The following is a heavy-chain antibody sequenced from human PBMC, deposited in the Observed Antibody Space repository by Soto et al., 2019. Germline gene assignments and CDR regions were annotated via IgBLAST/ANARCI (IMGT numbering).Heavy chain of an antibody. Sequence: SETLSLTCTVSGGAISGYYWTWIRQPAGKGLERIGRIYSSGTTKYNPSLQSRLNMSLDTSKNQFSLRLTSVTAADTAVYYCARGQRFSDWFDPWGQGTLVTVSS. CDR2: IYSSGTT. V-gene: IGHV4-4*07. CDR1: GGAISGYY. D-gene: IGHD3-3*01. J-gene: IGHJ5*02. CDR3: ARGQRFSDWFDP.